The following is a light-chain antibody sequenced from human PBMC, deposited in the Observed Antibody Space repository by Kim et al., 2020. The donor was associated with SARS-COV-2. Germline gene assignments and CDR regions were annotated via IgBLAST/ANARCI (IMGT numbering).Light chain of an antibody. J-gene: IGLJ2*01. V-gene: IGLV3-9*01. CDR3: QVWDSNSVI. CDR1: NIGNKV. CDR2: KDS. Sequence: VALGQTARITCEGKNIGNKVVNWYQQKPGQAPVMVIHKDSNRPSGIPEGFSGSNSGKAATLTISRAQAGDEADYYCQVWDSNSVIFGGGTQLTVL.